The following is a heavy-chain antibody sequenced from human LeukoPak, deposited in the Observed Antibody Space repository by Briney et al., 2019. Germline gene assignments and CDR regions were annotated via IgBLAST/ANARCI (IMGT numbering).Heavy chain of an antibody. J-gene: IGHJ4*02. V-gene: IGHV4-59*01. CDR2: VFDSGGT. Sequence: PSETLSLTRTVSGGSISNYWWSWIRQPPGKGLEWIGYVFDSGGTNYNPSLKRRVTISVDTSKKQFSLKLSSVTAADTAVYYCARGYSSSWNYFDYWGQGTLVTVSS. CDR3: ARGYSSSWNYFDY. D-gene: IGHD6-13*01. CDR1: GGSISNYW.